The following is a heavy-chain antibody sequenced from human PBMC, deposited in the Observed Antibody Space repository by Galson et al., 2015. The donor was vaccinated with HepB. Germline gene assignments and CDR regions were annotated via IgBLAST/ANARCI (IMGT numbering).Heavy chain of an antibody. D-gene: IGHD2-8*02. J-gene: IGHJ5*02. CDR1: GFTFSTYA. CDR2: IYNSGSAI. V-gene: IGHV3-48*03. Sequence: SLRLSCAASGFTFSTYAMSWVRQAPGKGLEWLSYIYNSGSAIYYADSVKGRFTISRDNAKNTLYLQMNSLRADDTAVYYCAGGLRRRAGGIDRWGQGTLVTVSS. CDR3: AGGLRRRAGGIDR.